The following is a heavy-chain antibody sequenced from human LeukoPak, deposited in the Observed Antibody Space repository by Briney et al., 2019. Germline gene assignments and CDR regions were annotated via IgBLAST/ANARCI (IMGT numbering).Heavy chain of an antibody. V-gene: IGHV1-46*01. CDR3: ARDRRGWTTENFDY. J-gene: IGHJ4*02. CDR1: GCTFTGYY. D-gene: IGHD3/OR15-3a*01. CDR2: INPSGGST. Sequence: GASVKVSCKASGCTFTGYYMHWVRQAPGQGLEWMGIINPSGGSTSYAQKFQGRVTMTRDMSTSTVYMELGSLRSEDTAVYYCARDRRGWTTENFDYWGQGTLVTVSS.